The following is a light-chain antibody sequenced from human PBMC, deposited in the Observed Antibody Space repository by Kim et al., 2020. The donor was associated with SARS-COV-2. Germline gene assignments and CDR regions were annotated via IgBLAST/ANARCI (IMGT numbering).Light chain of an antibody. CDR3: QHYGSSPGT. Sequence: SPGERATLSCRASQSVNGNYLAWYQQNPGQAPRLLIFGASNRAAGIPERFSGSGSGTDFTLTLSRLAPEDFAVYYCQHYGSSPGTFGQGTKVDIK. CDR2: GAS. J-gene: IGKJ1*01. V-gene: IGKV3-20*01. CDR1: QSVNGNY.